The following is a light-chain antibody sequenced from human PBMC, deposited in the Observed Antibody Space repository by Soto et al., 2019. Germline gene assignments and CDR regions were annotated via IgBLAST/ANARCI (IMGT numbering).Light chain of an antibody. CDR2: EAS. CDR3: QQRSNWPT. Sequence: EIVMTQSPATLSVSPGERVTFSCRASQRVRDSYLAWYQQKPGQAPRLLIYEASNRATGIPARFSGSGSGTDFTLTISSLEPEDFAVYYCQQRSNWPTFGQGTKVDIK. V-gene: IGKV3-11*01. J-gene: IGKJ1*01. CDR1: QRVRDSY.